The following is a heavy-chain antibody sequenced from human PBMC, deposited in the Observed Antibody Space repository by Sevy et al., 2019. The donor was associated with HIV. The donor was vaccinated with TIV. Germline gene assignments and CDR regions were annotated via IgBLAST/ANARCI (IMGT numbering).Heavy chain of an antibody. V-gene: IGHV3-23*01. Sequence: GGSLRLSCAASGFTFTNYAMNWVRQAPGKGLEWVSGISDSGDTTHYAESVKGRFTISRDNSKNTVSLQMSSLRAEDTAIYYCAKLPSTVMFREKGYSGQRTRVTVSS. CDR1: GFTFTNYA. J-gene: IGHJ4*02. CDR2: ISDSGDTT. D-gene: IGHD3-10*01. CDR3: AKLPSTVMFREKGY.